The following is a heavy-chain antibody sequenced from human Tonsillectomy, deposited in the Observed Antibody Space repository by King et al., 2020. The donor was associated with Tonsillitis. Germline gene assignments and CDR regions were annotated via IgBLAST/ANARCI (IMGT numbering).Heavy chain of an antibody. D-gene: IGHD3-9*01. Sequence: VQLQQSGPGLVKPSQTLSLTCAISGDSFSSNSAAWNWIRQSPSRGLEWLGRTYYRSKWYNDYAVSVKSRITINPDTSKNQFSLQLNSVTPEDTAVYYCARAVNFRRYDILTTPDYYYYGMDVWGQGTTVTVSS. V-gene: IGHV6-1*01. CDR3: ARAVNFRRYDILTTPDYYYYGMDV. CDR2: TYYRSKWYN. CDR1: GDSFSSNSAA. J-gene: IGHJ6*02.